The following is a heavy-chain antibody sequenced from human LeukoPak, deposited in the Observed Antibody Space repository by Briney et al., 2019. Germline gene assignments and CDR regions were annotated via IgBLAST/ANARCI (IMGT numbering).Heavy chain of an antibody. D-gene: IGHD3-22*01. CDR2: IYSGGST. J-gene: IGHJ3*01. CDR3: AREGYTGTGYYYSDAFDL. Sequence: GGSLRLSCAASGFTVSSNYMSWVRQAPGNGLEWGSVIYSGGSTYYADSVKGRFTISRHNSKNTLYLKMNSLRAEDTAVYYCAREGYTGTGYYYSDAFDLWGQGTMVTVSS. V-gene: IGHV3-53*04. CDR1: GFTVSSNY.